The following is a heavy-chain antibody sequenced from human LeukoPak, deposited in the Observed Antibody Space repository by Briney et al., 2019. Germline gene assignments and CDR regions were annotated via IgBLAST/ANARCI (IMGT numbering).Heavy chain of an antibody. Sequence: SQTLSLTCTVSGGSIGSGDYYWSWIRQPPGKGLEWIGYIYYSGSTYYNPSLKSRVTISVDTSKNQFSLKLSSVTAADTAVYYCASTVVQYYFDYWGQGTLVTVSS. D-gene: IGHD4-23*01. V-gene: IGHV4-30-4*08. CDR1: GGSIGSGDYY. J-gene: IGHJ4*02. CDR3: ASTVVQYYFDY. CDR2: IYYSGST.